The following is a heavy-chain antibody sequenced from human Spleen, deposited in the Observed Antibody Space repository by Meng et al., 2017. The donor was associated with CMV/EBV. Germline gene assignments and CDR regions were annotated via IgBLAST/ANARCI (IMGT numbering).Heavy chain of an antibody. CDR2: FDPEDGET. J-gene: IGHJ4*02. D-gene: IGHD1-26*01. V-gene: IGHV1-24*01. CDR3: ATDPYRGATMGY. CDR1: GYTLTELS. Sequence: CKVSGYTLTELSGHGVRQAPGKGLEWMGGFDPEDGETIYAQKFQGRVTMTEDTSTDTAYMELSSLRSEDTAVYYCATDPYRGATMGYWGQGTLVTVSS.